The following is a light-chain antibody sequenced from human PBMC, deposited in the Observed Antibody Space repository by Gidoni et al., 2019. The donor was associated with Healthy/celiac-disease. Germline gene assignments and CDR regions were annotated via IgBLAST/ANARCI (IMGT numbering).Light chain of an antibody. V-gene: IGKV1-5*01. CDR1: QSISYW. CDR3: QQYNSYWT. Sequence: DIQMTQSPSTLSASVGDRVTITCRASQSISYWLAWFQQKPGKAPKLLIYDASSLESGVPSRFSGSGSGTEFTLTITSLQPDDFATYYCQQYNSYWTFGQXTKVEIK. CDR2: DAS. J-gene: IGKJ1*01.